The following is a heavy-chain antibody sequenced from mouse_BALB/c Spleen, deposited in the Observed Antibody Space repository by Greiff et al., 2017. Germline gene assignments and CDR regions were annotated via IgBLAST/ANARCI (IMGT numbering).Heavy chain of an antibody. CDR3: VRGQGYDYEKPAWFAY. CDR2: IWTGGGT. V-gene: IGHV2-9-2*01. Sequence: VKLVESGPGLVAPSQSLSITCTVSGFSLTSYDISWVRQPPGKGLEWLGVIWTGGGTNYNSAFMSRLSISKDNSKSQVFLKMNSLQTDDTAIYYCVRGQGYDYEKPAWFAYWGQGTLVTVSA. J-gene: IGHJ3*01. D-gene: IGHD2-4*01. CDR1: GFSLTSYD.